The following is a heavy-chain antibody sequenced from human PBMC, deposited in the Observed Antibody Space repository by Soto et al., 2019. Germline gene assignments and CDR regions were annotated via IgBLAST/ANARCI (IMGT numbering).Heavy chain of an antibody. CDR3: ARDNYGPLDY. CDR1: GYSFTAFY. V-gene: IGHV1-2*02. Sequence: QLQLVQSGAEMKKPGASVKVACRPSGYSFTAFYIHCVRQAPGQGLEWMGWVDPNSGATRNAQNFKGRVTMTRDTSTSTVYVELNWLRSDDAAVYYCARDNYGPLDYWGQGTLVTVSS. CDR2: VDPNSGAT. D-gene: IGHD3-16*01. J-gene: IGHJ4*02.